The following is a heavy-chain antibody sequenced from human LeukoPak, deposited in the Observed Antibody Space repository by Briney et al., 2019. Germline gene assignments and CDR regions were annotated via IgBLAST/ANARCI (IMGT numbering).Heavy chain of an antibody. D-gene: IGHD5-18*01. J-gene: IGHJ4*02. Sequence: GGSLRLSCAASGFTFSSYGMHWVRQAPGKGLEWVAFIRYDESNKYYADSVKGRFTISRDNSKNTLYLQMNSLRAEDTAVYYCASKPGDTPIFYWGQGTLVTVSS. CDR1: GFTFSSYG. V-gene: IGHV3-30*02. CDR2: IRYDESNK. CDR3: ASKPGDTPIFY.